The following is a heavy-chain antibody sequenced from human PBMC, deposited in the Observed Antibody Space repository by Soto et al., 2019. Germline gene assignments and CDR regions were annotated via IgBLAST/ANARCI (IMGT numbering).Heavy chain of an antibody. CDR3: ARVSRPTYYYDSSGNDY. CDR2: IYYSGST. D-gene: IGHD3-22*01. J-gene: IGHJ4*02. CDR1: GGSLSSYY. Sequence: SETLSLTCVVSGGSLSSYYWSWIRQPPGKGLEWIGYIYYSGSTNYNPSLKSRVTISVDTSKNQFSLKLSSVTAADTAVYYCARVSRPTYYYDSSGNDYWGQGTLVTVSS. V-gene: IGHV4-59*01.